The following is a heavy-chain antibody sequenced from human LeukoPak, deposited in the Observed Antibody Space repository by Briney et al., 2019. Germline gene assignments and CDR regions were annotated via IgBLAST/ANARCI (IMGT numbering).Heavy chain of an antibody. J-gene: IGHJ5*02. Sequence: SVKVSCKASGGTFSSYGIGWLRQAPGQGLEWMGRIIPILGTVNYAHKFQGRVTITTDEPTTTAYMELSSLRSEDTAMYYCARALSWSITALNDWFDPWGQGTLVTVSS. CDR2: IIPILGTV. CDR3: ARALSWSITALNDWFDP. V-gene: IGHV1-69*11. CDR1: GGTFSSYG. D-gene: IGHD6-6*01.